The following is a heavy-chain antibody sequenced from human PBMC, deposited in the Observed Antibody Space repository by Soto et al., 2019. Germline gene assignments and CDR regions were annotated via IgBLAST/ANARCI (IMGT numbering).Heavy chain of an antibody. Sequence: QVQLQQSGPGLVKPSQTLSLTCAISGDSVSSNSAAWNWIRQSPSRGLEWLGRTYYRSKWYNDYAVSGKSPKTINPDKSKNQFSLQLNSVTHEDTAVYYCAKTGPYSSSWDWGYYFDYWGQGTLVTVSS. CDR1: GDSVSSNSAA. CDR2: TYYRSKWYN. CDR3: AKTGPYSSSWDWGYYFDY. J-gene: IGHJ4*02. D-gene: IGHD6-13*01. V-gene: IGHV6-1*01.